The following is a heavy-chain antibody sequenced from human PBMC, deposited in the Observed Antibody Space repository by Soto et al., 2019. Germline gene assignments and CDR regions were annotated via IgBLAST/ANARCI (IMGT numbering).Heavy chain of an antibody. CDR1: GYTFTSYG. V-gene: IGHV1-18*01. CDR3: EREYYYGSGGAY. J-gene: IGHJ4*02. D-gene: IGHD3-10*01. CDR2: ISAYNGNR. Sequence: QVQLVQSGAEVKKPGASVKVSCKASGYTFTSYGISWVRQSPGQGLEWMGWISAYNGNRNYAQKLQGRVTMTTDTSTSTAYMELRSLRSDDTDVYACEREYYYGSGGAYWGQGTLVTVSS.